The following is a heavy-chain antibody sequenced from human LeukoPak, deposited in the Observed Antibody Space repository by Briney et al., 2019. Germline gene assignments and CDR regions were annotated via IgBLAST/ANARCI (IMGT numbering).Heavy chain of an antibody. J-gene: IGHJ4*02. Sequence: PGRSLRLSCAASGFTFSSYGMHWVRQAPGKGLEWVAVISYGGSNKYYADSVKGRFTISRDNSKNTLYLQMNSLRAEDTAVYYCANKRGLSGYFVYWGQGTLVTVPS. V-gene: IGHV3-30*18. CDR3: ANKRGLSGYFVY. D-gene: IGHD3-9*01. CDR2: ISYGGSNK. CDR1: GFTFSSYG.